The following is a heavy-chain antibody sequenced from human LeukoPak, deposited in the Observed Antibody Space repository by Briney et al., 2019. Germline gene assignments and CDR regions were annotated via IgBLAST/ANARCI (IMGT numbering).Heavy chain of an antibody. CDR3: ARGQLLWFGELSL. CDR2: MNPNSGNT. V-gene: IGHV1-8*03. J-gene: IGHJ4*02. D-gene: IGHD3-10*01. CDR1: GYTFTSYD. Sequence: GASVKVSCKASGYTFTSYDINWVRQATGQGLEWMGWMNPNSGNTGYAQKLQGRVTITRNTSISTAYMELSSLRSEDTAVYYCARGQLLWFGELSLWGQGTLVTVSS.